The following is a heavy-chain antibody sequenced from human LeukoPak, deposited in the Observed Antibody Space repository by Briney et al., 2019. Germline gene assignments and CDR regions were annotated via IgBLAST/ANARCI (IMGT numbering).Heavy chain of an antibody. CDR2: IYDSGST. V-gene: IGHV4-59*01. CDR1: GGSISSYY. J-gene: IGHJ6*02. Sequence: SETLSLTCTVSGGSISSYYWSWIRQPPGKGLEWIGYIYDSGSTNYNPSLKSRVTISVDTSKNQFSLKLSSVTAADTAVYYCARGGNGYDSFYYYGMDVWGQGTTVTVSS. D-gene: IGHD5-12*01. CDR3: ARGGNGYDSFYYYGMDV.